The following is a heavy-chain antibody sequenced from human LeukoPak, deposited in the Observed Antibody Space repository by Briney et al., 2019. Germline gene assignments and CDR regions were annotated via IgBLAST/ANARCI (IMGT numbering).Heavy chain of an antibody. CDR2: IYTSGST. CDR3: ARDRIVVVPAAIEGLYYYYYMDA. V-gene: IGHV4-61*02. Sequence: PSETLSLTCTVSGGSISSGSYYWSWIRQPAGKGLEWIGRIYTSGSTNYNPSLKSRVTISVDTSKNQFSLKLSSVTAADTAVYYCARDRIVVVPAAIEGLYYYYYMDAWGKGTTVTVSS. CDR1: GGSISSGSYY. D-gene: IGHD2-2*01. J-gene: IGHJ6*03.